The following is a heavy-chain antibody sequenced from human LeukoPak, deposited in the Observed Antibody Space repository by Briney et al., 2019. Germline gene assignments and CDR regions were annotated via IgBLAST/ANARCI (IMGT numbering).Heavy chain of an antibody. CDR1: GGSISSYY. V-gene: IGHV4-59*01. CDR2: IYYSGST. CDR3: ARGLDTTYFDY. D-gene: IGHD5-18*01. J-gene: IGHJ4*02. Sequence: SETLSLTCTVSGGSISSYYWSWIRQPPGKGLEWIGYIYYSGSTNYNPSLKGRVTISVDTSKNQFSLKLSSVTAADTAVYYCARGLDTTYFDYWGQGTLVTDSS.